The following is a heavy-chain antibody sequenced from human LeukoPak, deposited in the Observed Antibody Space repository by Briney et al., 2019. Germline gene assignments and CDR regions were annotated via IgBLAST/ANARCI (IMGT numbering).Heavy chain of an antibody. V-gene: IGHV1-2*02. J-gene: IGHJ5*02. CDR1: AYTFTGNH. Sequence: SLKPSCTASAYTFTGNHLHRVRQTPGHGLEWIGWINPNSGGTNYAQKFQGRVTMTRDTSISTAYMELSRLRSDDTAVYYCARYLYYYGSGSYSWFDPWGQGTLVTVSS. CDR3: ARYLYYYGSGSYSWFDP. D-gene: IGHD3-10*01. CDR2: INPNSGGT.